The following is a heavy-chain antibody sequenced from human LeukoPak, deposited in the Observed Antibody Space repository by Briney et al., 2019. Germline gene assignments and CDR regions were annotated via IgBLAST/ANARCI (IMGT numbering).Heavy chain of an antibody. J-gene: IGHJ4*02. CDR1: GFTFSSYA. D-gene: IGHD3-10*01. V-gene: IGHV3-30-3*01. CDR3: AREYDSGSPLFDY. CDR2: ISYDGSNK. Sequence: SGGSLRLSCAASGFTFSSYAMHWVRQAPGKGLEWVAVISYDGSNKYYADSVKGRFTISRDNSKNTLYLQMNSLRAEDTAVYYCAREYDSGSPLFDYWGQGTLVTVSS.